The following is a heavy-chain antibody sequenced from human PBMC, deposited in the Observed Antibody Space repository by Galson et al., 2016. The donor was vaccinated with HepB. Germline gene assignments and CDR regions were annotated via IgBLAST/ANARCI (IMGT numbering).Heavy chain of an antibody. CDR2: INTAKGNT. V-gene: IGHV1-3*04. CDR3: ATTYGAGVTNWFDP. J-gene: IGHJ5*02. CDR1: GYTFSCYA. D-gene: IGHD3-10*01. Sequence: VKVSCKASGYTFSCYAIHWVRQAPGQRLEWMGWINTAKGNTHYSQKFQGRVIITRDTFASKAYMELSSLRSEDRAVYYCATTYGAGVTNWFDPWGQGTLVTVSS.